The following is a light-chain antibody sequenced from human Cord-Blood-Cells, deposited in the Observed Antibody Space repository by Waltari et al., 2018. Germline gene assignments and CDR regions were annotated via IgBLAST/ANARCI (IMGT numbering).Light chain of an antibody. CDR1: PAAVTSGLY. CDR2: DTI. J-gene: IGLJ3*02. Sequence: AVVTQEPSLLVSPGGTVTLNGAPTPAAVTSGLYPYWYQQKPGKAPRTLSYDTINKRPGTHARFSGSLLGGKGALTLSGAQPEDETVYYCLLSYSGARVFGGVTKLAFL. V-gene: IGLV7-46*01. CDR3: LLSYSGARV.